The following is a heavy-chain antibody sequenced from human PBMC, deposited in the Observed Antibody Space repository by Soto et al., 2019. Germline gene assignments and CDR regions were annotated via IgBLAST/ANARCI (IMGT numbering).Heavy chain of an antibody. CDR1: GGSISSYY. D-gene: IGHD4-4*01. V-gene: IGHV4-59*01. CDR3: ARDGLQGYNYYGMDV. J-gene: IGHJ6*02. CDR2: IYYSGYT. Sequence: QVQLQESGPGLVKPSETLSLTCTVSGGSISSYYWNWIRQPPGKGLEWIGYIYYSGYTKYNPSLKRRVTMSVDTSKNQFSLKLSSVTAADTAVYYCARDGLQGYNYYGMDVWGQGTTVTVSS.